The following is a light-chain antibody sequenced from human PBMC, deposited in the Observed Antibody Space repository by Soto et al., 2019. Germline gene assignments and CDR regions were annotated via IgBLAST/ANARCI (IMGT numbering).Light chain of an antibody. Sequence: DIQLTQSPSFLSASVGDRVTITCRASQGISNYLAWYQQRPGKAPKLLIYAASTLQTGVPSRFSGSGSGTEFTLTISSLQPEDFAVYYCQQYHNWPITFGQGTRLEIK. J-gene: IGKJ5*01. CDR2: AAS. V-gene: IGKV1-9*01. CDR1: QGISNY. CDR3: QQYHNWPIT.